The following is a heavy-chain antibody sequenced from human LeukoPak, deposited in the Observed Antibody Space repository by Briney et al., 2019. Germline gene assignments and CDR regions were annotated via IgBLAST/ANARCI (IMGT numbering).Heavy chain of an antibody. J-gene: IGHJ4*02. D-gene: IGHD3-22*01. Sequence: PGGSLRLSCAASGSTFSSYAMSWVRQAPGKGLEWVSGISGSGDNTYYADSVKGRFTISRDNSKNTLYVQVNSLGTEGTAAYYCAKGSYYDSSGSFYFDYWGQGTLVTVSS. V-gene: IGHV3-23*01. CDR3: AKGSYYDSSGSFYFDY. CDR1: GSTFSSYA. CDR2: ISGSGDNT.